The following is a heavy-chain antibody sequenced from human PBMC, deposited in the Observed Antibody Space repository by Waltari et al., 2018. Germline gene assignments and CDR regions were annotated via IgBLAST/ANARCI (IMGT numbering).Heavy chain of an antibody. CDR2: IYHRGST. CDR1: GYSISSGYY. CDR3: ARDHMWFEHKAYCGGDCYSGSDY. V-gene: IGHV4-38-2*02. D-gene: IGHD2-21*01. J-gene: IGHJ4*02. Sequence: QVQLQESGPGLVKPSETLSLTCTVSGYSISSGYYWGWIRQPPGKGLEWIGSIYHRGSTYYNPSLKSRVTISVVTSKIQFSLKLSSVTAADTALYYCARDHMWFEHKAYCGGDCYSGSDYWGQGTLVTVSS.